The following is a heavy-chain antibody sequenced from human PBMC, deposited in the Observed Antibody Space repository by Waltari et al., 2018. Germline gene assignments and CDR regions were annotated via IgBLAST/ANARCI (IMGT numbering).Heavy chain of an antibody. J-gene: IGHJ6*03. Sequence: QVQLQQWGAGLLKPSETLSLTCAVYGGSFSGYYWSWIRQPPGKGLAWIGEINHSGSTNYNPSLKSRVTISVDTSKNQFSLKLSSVTAADTAVYYCARLDITMVRGVTLTYYYYYMDVWGKGTTVTVSS. CDR1: GGSFSGYY. CDR2: INHSGST. D-gene: IGHD3-10*01. CDR3: ARLDITMVRGVTLTYYYYYMDV. V-gene: IGHV4-34*01.